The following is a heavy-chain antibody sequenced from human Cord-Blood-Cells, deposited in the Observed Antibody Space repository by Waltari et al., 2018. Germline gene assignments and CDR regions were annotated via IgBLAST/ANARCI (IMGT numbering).Heavy chain of an antibody. J-gene: IGHJ3*02. D-gene: IGHD2-2*01. CDR2: IYYSGST. CDR3: ARGGPLIVVVPAARGEAFDI. CDR1: GGSISSHY. V-gene: IGHV4-59*11. Sequence: QVQLQESGPGLVKPSETLSLTCTVSGGSISSHYWSWMRPPHGTALEWIGYIYYSGSTHYHPSLKSRVTISVDTSKNQFSLKLSSVTAADTAVYYCARGGPLIVVVPAARGEAFDIWGQGTMVTVSS.